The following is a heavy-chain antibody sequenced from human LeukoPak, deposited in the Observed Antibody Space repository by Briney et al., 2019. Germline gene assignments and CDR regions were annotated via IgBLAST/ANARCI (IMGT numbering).Heavy chain of an antibody. Sequence: SETLSLTCTASGGSISSSSYYWGWIRQPPGKGLEWIGSIYYSGSTYYNPSLKSRVTISVDTSKNQFSLKLSSVTAADTAVYYCARDSIVVVPAAIDWYFDLWGRGTLVTVSS. CDR1: GGSISSSSYY. V-gene: IGHV4-39*02. D-gene: IGHD2-2*01. CDR2: IYYSGST. CDR3: ARDSIVVVPAAIDWYFDL. J-gene: IGHJ2*01.